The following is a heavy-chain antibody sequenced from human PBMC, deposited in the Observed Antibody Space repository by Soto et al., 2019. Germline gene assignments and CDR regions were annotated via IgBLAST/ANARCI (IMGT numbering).Heavy chain of an antibody. CDR2: IIPIFGTA. CDR1: GGTFSSYA. V-gene: IGHV1-69*01. J-gene: IGHJ6*02. CDR3: ARDTAAVAVFSGGTYGMDV. Sequence: QVQLVQSGAEVKKPGSSVKVSCKASGGTFSSYAISWVRQAPGQGLEWMGGIIPIFGTANYAQKFQGRVTITADESTSTAYIELSSLRPEDTAVYYCARDTAAVAVFSGGTYGMDVWGQGTTVTVSS. D-gene: IGHD6-19*01.